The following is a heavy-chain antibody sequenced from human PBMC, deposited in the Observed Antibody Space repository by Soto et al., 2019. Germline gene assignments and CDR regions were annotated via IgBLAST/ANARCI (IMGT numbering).Heavy chain of an antibody. CDR1: GGSINSGGYY. CDR2: INYSGST. J-gene: IGHJ4*02. Sequence: TSETLSLTCTVSGGSINSGGYYWSWIRQHPGKGLEWIGYINYSGSTNYNPSLKSRITISRDTSKNQFSLKLSSVTAADTAVYYCARHYYNSKVYGYWGQGTLVTVSS. CDR3: ARHYYNSKVYGY. D-gene: IGHD3-22*01. V-gene: IGHV4-31*03.